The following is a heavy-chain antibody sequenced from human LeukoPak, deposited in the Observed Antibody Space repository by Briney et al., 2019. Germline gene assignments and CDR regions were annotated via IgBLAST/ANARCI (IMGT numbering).Heavy chain of an antibody. D-gene: IGHD3-10*01. Sequence: PSETLSLTCAVYGGSFSGYYWSWIRQPPGKGLEWIGEINHSGSTNYNPSLKSRVTISVDTSKNQFSLKLSSVTAADTAVYYCARFGGGMVRGVRGNYWGQGTLVTVSS. CDR3: ARFGGGMVRGVRGNY. J-gene: IGHJ4*02. CDR2: INHSGST. V-gene: IGHV4-34*01. CDR1: GGSFSGYY.